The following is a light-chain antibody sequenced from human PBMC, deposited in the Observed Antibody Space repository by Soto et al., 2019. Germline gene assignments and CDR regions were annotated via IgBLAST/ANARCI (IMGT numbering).Light chain of an antibody. CDR1: SSDVGGYNY. Sequence: LTQPPSASGSPGQSVTISCTGTSSDVGGYNYVSWYQQHPGKAPKLMIYEVNKRPSGVPDRFSGSKSGNTASLTVSGLQAEDEADYYCSSYAGSNNFVFGTGTKVTVL. CDR3: SSYAGSNNFV. J-gene: IGLJ1*01. V-gene: IGLV2-8*01. CDR2: EVN.